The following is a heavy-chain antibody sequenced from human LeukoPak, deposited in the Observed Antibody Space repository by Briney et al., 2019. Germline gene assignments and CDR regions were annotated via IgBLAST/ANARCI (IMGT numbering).Heavy chain of an antibody. V-gene: IGHV3-7*01. D-gene: IGHD1-14*01. J-gene: IGHJ4*02. Sequence: GGSLRLSCAASGFTFSSYWMSWVRQAPGKGLEWVANIKQDGSEKYYVDSVKGRFTISRDNARKSLNLQMDSLRAEDTAVYYCARVTGGGFFDLWGQGTLVTVSS. CDR3: ARVTGGGFFDL. CDR2: IKQDGSEK. CDR1: GFTFSSYW.